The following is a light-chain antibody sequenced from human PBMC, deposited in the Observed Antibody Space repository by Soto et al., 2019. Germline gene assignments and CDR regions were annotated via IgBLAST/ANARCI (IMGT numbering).Light chain of an antibody. CDR3: QQYHNWPPDRT. Sequence: EMVMTQSPATLSVSPGERATLSCRASQSVSSNLAWYQQKPGQAPRLLIYGASTRATGIPARFSGSGSGTEFTLTISSLQSEDFAIYFCQQYHNWPPDRTFGQGTKVEIK. V-gene: IGKV3-15*01. CDR2: GAS. CDR1: QSVSSN. J-gene: IGKJ1*01.